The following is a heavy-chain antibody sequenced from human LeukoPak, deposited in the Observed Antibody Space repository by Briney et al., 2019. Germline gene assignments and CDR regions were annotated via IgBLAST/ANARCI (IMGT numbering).Heavy chain of an antibody. J-gene: IGHJ4*02. CDR3: VSPGVYYDSSGYYPLDY. CDR2: MNPNSGNT. D-gene: IGHD3-22*01. V-gene: IGHV1-8*01. Sequence: ASVKVSCKASGYTFTSYDINWVRQATGQGLEWMGWMNPNSGNTGYAQKFQGRVTMTRNTSIRTAYMELSSLRSEDTAVYYCVSPGVYYDSSGYYPLDYWGQGTLVTVSS. CDR1: GYTFTSYD.